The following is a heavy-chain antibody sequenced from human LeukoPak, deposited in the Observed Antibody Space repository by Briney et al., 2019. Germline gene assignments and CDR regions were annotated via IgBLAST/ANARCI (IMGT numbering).Heavy chain of an antibody. CDR2: VKSDGTAT. V-gene: IGHV3-74*01. D-gene: IGHD1-14*01. CDR3: VRKFATGD. CDR1: GFTFSSHL. Sequence: GGSLRLSCAASGFTFSSHLMHWVRQAQGTGLVWVSSVKSDGTATNYADSVKGRFTISRDNAKNTLYLQMDSLRVEDTAVYYCVRKFATGDWGQGTLVTVSS. J-gene: IGHJ4*02.